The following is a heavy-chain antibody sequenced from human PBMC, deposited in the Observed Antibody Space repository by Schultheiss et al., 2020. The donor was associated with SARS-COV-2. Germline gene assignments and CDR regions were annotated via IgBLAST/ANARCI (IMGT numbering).Heavy chain of an antibody. D-gene: IGHD5-18*01. V-gene: IGHV3-7*03. CDR1: GFTFSSYA. CDR3: ARAVQLWPKSFDY. CDR2: IKQDGNEK. J-gene: IGHJ4*02. Sequence: GGSLRLSCAASGFTFSSYAMNWVRQAPGKGLEWVANIKQDGNEKYYVDSVRGRFTISRDNAENSLYLQVNSLRAEDTAVYYCARAVQLWPKSFDYWGQGTLVTVSS.